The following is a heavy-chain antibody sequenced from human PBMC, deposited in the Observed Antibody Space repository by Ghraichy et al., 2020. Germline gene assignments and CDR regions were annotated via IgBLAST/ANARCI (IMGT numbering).Heavy chain of an antibody. J-gene: IGHJ5*02. CDR2: IKQDGSER. D-gene: IGHD4-17*01. CDR3: ARHHYGDYVVDP. V-gene: IGHV3-7*01. CDR1: GFTFSSYW. Sequence: GGSLRLSCAASGFTFSSYWMSWVRQAPGKGLEWVANIKQDGSERYYVDSVKGRFTISRDNAKNSLYLQMNSLRVEDTAVYYCARHHYGDYVVDPWGQGTLVTVSS.